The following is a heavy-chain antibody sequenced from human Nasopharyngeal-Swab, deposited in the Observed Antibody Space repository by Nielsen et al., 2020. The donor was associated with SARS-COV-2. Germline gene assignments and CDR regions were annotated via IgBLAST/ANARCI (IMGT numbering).Heavy chain of an antibody. CDR1: GFTFSSYA. Sequence: GGSLRLSCAASGFTFSSYAMSWVRQAPGKGLEWVSYISSSGSTIYYADSVKGRFTISRDNAKNSLYLQMNSLRAEDTAVYYCARDLGHSGYDLYDYWGQGTLVTVSS. CDR2: ISSSGSTI. V-gene: IGHV3-48*04. CDR3: ARDLGHSGYDLYDY. J-gene: IGHJ4*02. D-gene: IGHD5-12*01.